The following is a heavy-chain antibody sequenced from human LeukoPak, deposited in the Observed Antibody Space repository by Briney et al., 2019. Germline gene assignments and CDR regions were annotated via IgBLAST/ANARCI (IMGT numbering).Heavy chain of an antibody. CDR3: AKDLIVVVPAAIRIFEEYYYYYMDV. Sequence: GGSLRLSCAASGFTFSSYGMHWVRQAPGKGLEWVAFIRYDGSNKYYANSVKGRFTISRDNSKNTLYLQMNSLRAEDTAVYYCAKDLIVVVPAAIRIFEEYYYYYMDVWGKGTTVTVSS. V-gene: IGHV3-30*02. CDR2: IRYDGSNK. CDR1: GFTFSSYG. D-gene: IGHD2-2*01. J-gene: IGHJ6*03.